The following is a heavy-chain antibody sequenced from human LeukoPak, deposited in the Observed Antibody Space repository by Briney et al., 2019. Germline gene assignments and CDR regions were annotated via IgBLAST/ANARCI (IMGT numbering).Heavy chain of an antibody. J-gene: IGHJ5*02. V-gene: IGHV1-69*05. D-gene: IGHD3-22*01. CDR3: ARGDSSGYYLNWFDP. CDR1: GGTFSSYA. Sequence: SVKVSCKASGGTFSSYAISWVRQAPGQGLEWMGGITPIFGTANYAQKFQGRVTITTDESTSTAYMELSSLRSEDTAVYYCARGDSSGYYLNWFDPWGQGTLVTVSS. CDR2: ITPIFGTA.